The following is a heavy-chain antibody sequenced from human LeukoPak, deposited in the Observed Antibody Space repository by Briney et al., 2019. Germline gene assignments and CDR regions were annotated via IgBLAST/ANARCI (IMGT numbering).Heavy chain of an antibody. CDR3: ARGIAVAAFDY. CDR1: GGSLSSYY. D-gene: IGHD6-19*01. CDR2: IYYSGST. V-gene: IGHV4-59*01. J-gene: IGHJ4*02. Sequence: PSETLSLTCTVSGGSLSSYYWSWLRQPPGKGLEWIGYIYYSGSTNYNPSLKSRVTISVDTSKNQFSLKLSSVTAADTAVYYCARGIAVAAFDYWGQGTLVTVSS.